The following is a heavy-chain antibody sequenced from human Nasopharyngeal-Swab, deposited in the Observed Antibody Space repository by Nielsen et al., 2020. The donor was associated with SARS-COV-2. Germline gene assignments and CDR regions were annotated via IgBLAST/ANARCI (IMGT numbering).Heavy chain of an antibody. CDR2: INPNSGGT. CDR3: ARRAPLDYDFWSGYYWPLGWFDP. Sequence: ASVKVSCNASGYTFTGYYMHWVRQAPAQGLEWMGWINPNSGGTNYAQKFQGWVTMIRDTSISTAYMELSRLGSDDTAVYYCARRAPLDYDFWSGYYWPLGWFDPWGQGTLVTVSS. D-gene: IGHD3-3*01. V-gene: IGHV1-2*04. CDR1: GYTFTGYY. J-gene: IGHJ5*02.